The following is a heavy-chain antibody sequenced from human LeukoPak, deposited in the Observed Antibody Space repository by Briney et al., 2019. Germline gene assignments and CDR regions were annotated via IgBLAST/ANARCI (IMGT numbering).Heavy chain of an antibody. Sequence: GGSLRLSCAASGFTFDDYAMHWVRQAPGKGLEWVSGITWNSGSIGYADSVKGRFTSTRDNAKNSLYLQMNSLRAEDTALYYCVKEYSGDAFDIWGQGTMVTVSS. J-gene: IGHJ3*02. CDR2: ITWNSGSI. CDR1: GFTFDDYA. CDR3: VKEYSGDAFDI. V-gene: IGHV3-9*01. D-gene: IGHD1-26*01.